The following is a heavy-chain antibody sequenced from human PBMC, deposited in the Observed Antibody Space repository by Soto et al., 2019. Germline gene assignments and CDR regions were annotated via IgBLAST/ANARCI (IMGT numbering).Heavy chain of an antibody. Sequence: LKISCPVSGYSLARYWIGWLRQMPVKDLEWMGIIYPGDSDTRYSPSFQGQVTISADKSLRTAYLQWTSLKASDTALYYCARTRSFTLGFYYDGMDVWGQGTTFTASS. CDR3: ARTRSFTLGFYYDGMDV. CDR2: IYPGDSDT. V-gene: IGHV5-51*01. J-gene: IGHJ6*01. CDR1: GYSLARYW. D-gene: IGHD6-6*01.